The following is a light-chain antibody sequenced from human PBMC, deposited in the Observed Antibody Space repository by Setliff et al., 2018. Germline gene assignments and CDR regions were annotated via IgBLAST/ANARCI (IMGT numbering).Light chain of an antibody. CDR1: IGDVGAYDF. V-gene: IGLV2-14*01. CDR2: EVT. Sequence: QSVLTQPASVSGSPGQSITISCSGTIGDVGAYDFVSWYQHHPGKAPKLVIYEVTNRPSGISNRLSGSKSGNSASLIISGLQAEDEADYYCSAYTSSSTEVFGTGTKGTVL. J-gene: IGLJ1*01. CDR3: SAYTSSSTEV.